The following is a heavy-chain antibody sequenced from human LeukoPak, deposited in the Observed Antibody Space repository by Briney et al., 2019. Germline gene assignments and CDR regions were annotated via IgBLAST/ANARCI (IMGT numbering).Heavy chain of an antibody. D-gene: IGHD4-17*01. Sequence: GGSLRLSCAASGFTFSSYAMHWVRQAPGKGLEWVAVISYDGSNKYYADSVKGRFTISRDNSKNTLYLQMNSLRAEDTAVYYCTTARGTYASGHYWGQGILVTVSS. CDR2: ISYDGSNK. J-gene: IGHJ4*02. V-gene: IGHV3-30-3*01. CDR1: GFTFSSYA. CDR3: TTARGTYASGHY.